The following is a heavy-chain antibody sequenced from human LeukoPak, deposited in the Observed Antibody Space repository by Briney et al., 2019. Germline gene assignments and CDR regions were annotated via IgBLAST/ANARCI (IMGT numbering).Heavy chain of an antibody. CDR1: GYTFTSYG. Sequence: ASVKVSCKASGYTFTSYGISWARQAPGQGLEWMGWISAYNGNTNYAQKLQGRVTMTTDTSTSTAYMELRSLRSDDTAVYYCARVPRNAQRTGVMSRWFDPWGQGTLVTVSS. J-gene: IGHJ5*02. V-gene: IGHV1-18*01. CDR3: ARVPRNAQRTGVMSRWFDP. CDR2: ISAYNGNT. D-gene: IGHD2-8*02.